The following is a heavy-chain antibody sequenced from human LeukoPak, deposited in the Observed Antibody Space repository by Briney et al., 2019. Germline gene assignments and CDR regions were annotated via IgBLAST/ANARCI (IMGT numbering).Heavy chain of an antibody. CDR2: ISSNGRTM. CDR1: GFTFSGYE. J-gene: IGHJ3*02. Sequence: PGGSLRLSCAASGFTFSGYEMNWVRQPPEKGLEWVSYISSNGRTMYYADSVKGRFTISRDNAKNSLYLQMNSLRAEDTAVYYCARGASVVAGSDNAFDIWGQGTMVTVSS. V-gene: IGHV3-48*03. D-gene: IGHD6-19*01. CDR3: ARGASVVAGSDNAFDI.